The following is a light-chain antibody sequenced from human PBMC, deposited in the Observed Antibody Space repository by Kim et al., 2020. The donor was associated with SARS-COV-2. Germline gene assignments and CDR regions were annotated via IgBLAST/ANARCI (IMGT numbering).Light chain of an antibody. CDR2: DVS. V-gene: IGLV2-14*03. J-gene: IGLJ3*02. CDR3: SSYIRSSSFG. CDR1: NSNIGTYNF. Sequence: GQSITIYCTGTNSNIGTYNFVSWYQHHSGKVPKLIIYDVSQRPSGVSFRFSGSKSGNTASLTISGLQAEDEADYYCSSYIRSSSFGFGGGTQLTVL.